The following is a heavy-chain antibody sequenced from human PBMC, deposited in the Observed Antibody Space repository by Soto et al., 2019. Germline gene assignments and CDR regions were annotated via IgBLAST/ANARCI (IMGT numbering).Heavy chain of an antibody. D-gene: IGHD2-2*01. CDR3: ARGNIVVVPTVGWFDP. J-gene: IGHJ5*02. Sequence: SETLSLTCAVSGYFISSGYYWGWIRQPPGKGLEWIGSMFHSGSTHYNPSLKSRVTISVDTSKNHFSLRLSSVTASDTAVYYCARGNIVVVPTVGWFDPWGQGTLVTVYS. CDR2: MFHSGST. V-gene: IGHV4-38-2*01. CDR1: GYFISSGYY.